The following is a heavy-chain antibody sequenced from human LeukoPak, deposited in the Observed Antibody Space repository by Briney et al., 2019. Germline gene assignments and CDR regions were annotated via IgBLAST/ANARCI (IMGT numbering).Heavy chain of an antibody. J-gene: IGHJ4*02. V-gene: IGHV3-9*03. Sequence: LAGRSLRLSCAASGFTFDDYAMPWVRQAPGKGLEWVSGISWNSGSIGYADSVKGRFTISRDNARNSLYLQMNSLRAEDMSLYYCAKAGKYYDDFDYWGQGTLVTVSS. CDR2: ISWNSGSI. D-gene: IGHD3-3*01. CDR3: AKAGKYYDDFDY. CDR1: GFTFDDYA.